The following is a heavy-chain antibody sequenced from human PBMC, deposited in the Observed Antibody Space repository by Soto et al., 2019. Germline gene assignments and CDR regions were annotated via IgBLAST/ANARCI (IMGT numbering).Heavy chain of an antibody. V-gene: IGHV4-31*03. CDR3: AREPDGYCSGGSCYSFVDY. CDR1: GGSIISGGYY. Sequence: QVQLQESGPGLVKPSQTLSLTCTVSGGSIISGGYYWSWIRQHPGKGLEWIGYIYYSGSTYYTPSLKSRVTISVDTSKNQFSLKLSSVTAADTAVYYCAREPDGYCSGGSCYSFVDYWGQGTLVTVSS. CDR2: IYYSGST. D-gene: IGHD2-15*01. J-gene: IGHJ4*02.